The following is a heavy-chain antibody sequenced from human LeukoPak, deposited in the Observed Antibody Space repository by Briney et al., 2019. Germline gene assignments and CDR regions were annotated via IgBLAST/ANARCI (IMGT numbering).Heavy chain of an antibody. J-gene: IGHJ5*02. Sequence: SETLSLTCTVSGGSISSYYWRWIRQPPGKGLEWIGYIYTSGSTNYNPSLKSRVTISVDTSKNQFSLKLSSVTAADTAVYYCARQYHYYDSSGYYPPYNWFDPWGQGTLVTVSS. V-gene: IGHV4-4*09. CDR1: GGSISSYY. CDR2: IYTSGST. CDR3: ARQYHYYDSSGYYPPYNWFDP. D-gene: IGHD3-22*01.